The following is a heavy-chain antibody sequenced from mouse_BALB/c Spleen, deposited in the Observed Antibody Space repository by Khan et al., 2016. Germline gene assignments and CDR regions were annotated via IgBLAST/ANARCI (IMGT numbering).Heavy chain of an antibody. V-gene: IGHV3-6*02. CDR1: GYSITSSYY. CDR2: ISYDGSN. D-gene: IGHD1-1*01. J-gene: IGHJ4*01. CDR3: AIYYYGSSYYYYAMDY. Sequence: EVQLQESGPGLVKPSQSLSLTCSVTGYSITSSYYWNWIRQFPGNKLEWMGYISYDGSNNYNPSLKNRISITRDTSKNQFFLKLKSVTTEDTATYYCAIYYYGSSYYYYAMDYWGQGTSVTVSS.